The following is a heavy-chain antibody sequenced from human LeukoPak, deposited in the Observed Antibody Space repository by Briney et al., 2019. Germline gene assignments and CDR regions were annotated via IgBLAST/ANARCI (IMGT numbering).Heavy chain of an antibody. J-gene: IGHJ4*02. V-gene: IGHV3-30*02. CDR2: IRYDGRYK. D-gene: IGHD3-10*01. CDR1: EFTFSSYG. Sequence: GGSLRLSCAASEFTFSSYGMHWVRQAPGKGLEWLAYIRYDGRYKHYADSVKGRFTISRGNSKDTPYLHISSLRAEDTAVYYCARVGLWFGELSHPLDYWGRGTLVTVSS. CDR3: ARVGLWFGELSHPLDY.